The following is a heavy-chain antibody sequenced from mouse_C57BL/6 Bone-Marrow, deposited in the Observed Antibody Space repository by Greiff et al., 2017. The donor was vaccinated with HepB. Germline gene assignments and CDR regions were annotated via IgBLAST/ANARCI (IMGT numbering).Heavy chain of an antibody. CDR3: AITTVVARYFDY. D-gene: IGHD1-1*01. Sequence: QVQLQQPGAELVKPGASVKMSCKASGYTFTSYWITWVKQRPGQGLEWIGDIYPGSGSTNYNEKFKSKATLTVDTSSSTAYMQLSSLTSEDSAVYYCAITTVVARYFDYWGQGTTLTVSS. CDR2: IYPGSGST. J-gene: IGHJ2*01. CDR1: GYTFTSYW. V-gene: IGHV1-55*01.